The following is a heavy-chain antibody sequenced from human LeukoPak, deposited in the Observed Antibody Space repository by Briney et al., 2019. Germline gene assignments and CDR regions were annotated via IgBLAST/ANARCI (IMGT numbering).Heavy chain of an antibody. J-gene: IGHJ1*01. CDR1: GFTFSSYG. D-gene: IGHD4-23*01. CDR2: IWYDGSNK. CDR3: ARAAYGGNPRYFQH. Sequence: GRSLRLSCAASGFTFSSYGMHWVRQAPGKGLEWVAVIWYDGSNKYYADSVKGRFTISRDNSKNTLYLQMNSLGAEDTAVYYCARAAYGGNPRYFQHWGQGTLVTVSS. V-gene: IGHV3-33*01.